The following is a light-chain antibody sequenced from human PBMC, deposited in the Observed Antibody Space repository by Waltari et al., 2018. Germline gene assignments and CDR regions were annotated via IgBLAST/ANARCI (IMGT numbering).Light chain of an antibody. CDR1: QTVSTY. CDR2: DAS. J-gene: IGKJ2*01. Sequence: EIVLTQSPATLSLSPGERATLSCRASQTVSTYLAWYQQKPGQAPRLLIYDASNRGTGILARCIGSGSSTDFTLTISSREPEDVSVDYCQQRSNWPPYMYTFGQGTKLEIK. V-gene: IGKV3-11*01. CDR3: QQRSNWPPYMYT.